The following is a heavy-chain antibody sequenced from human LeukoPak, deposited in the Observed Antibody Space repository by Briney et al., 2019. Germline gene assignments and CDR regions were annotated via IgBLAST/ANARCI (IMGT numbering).Heavy chain of an antibody. D-gene: IGHD5-12*01. Sequence: GGSLRLSCSASGFTFGDYPIHWVRQAPGEGLQYLSAISSAGGTTYYADSVRGRFTISRDNSKNTLYLQMSSPRAEDTALYYCVKVGDSGYGEYYQHWGQGTLVTVSS. CDR3: VKVGDSGYGEYYQH. V-gene: IGHV3-64D*06. CDR1: GFTFGDYP. CDR2: ISSAGGTT. J-gene: IGHJ1*01.